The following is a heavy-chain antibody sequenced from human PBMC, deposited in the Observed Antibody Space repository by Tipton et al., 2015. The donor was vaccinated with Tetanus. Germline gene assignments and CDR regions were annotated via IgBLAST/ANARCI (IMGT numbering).Heavy chain of an antibody. J-gene: IGHJ6*02. Sequence: QLVQSGAEMKKPGASVKVSCKASGYTFTGYYIYWERQAPGQGLEWMGWIDPNSGATVYAQKFQGRVTMTRDTSISTAYMELRSLRTDDTAVYYCARDRGDYIYYGMDVWGPGTTVTVS. D-gene: IGHD3-22*01. CDR1: GYTFTGYY. CDR2: IDPNSGAT. CDR3: ARDRGDYIYYGMDV. V-gene: IGHV1-2*02.